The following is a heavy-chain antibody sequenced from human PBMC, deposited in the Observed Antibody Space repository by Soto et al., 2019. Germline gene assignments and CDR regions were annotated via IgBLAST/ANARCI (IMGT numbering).Heavy chain of an antibody. CDR2: ISSSDKYI. V-gene: IGHV3-21*01. CDR3: ARVFCRGDCYSPLDY. Sequence: PGESLRLSCVASGFTFSNFGLSWVRQAPGKGLEWVSSISSSDKYIYYADSVKGRFTISRDNAKNSLSLQMNSLRADDTAVYYCARVFCRGDCYSPLDYWGQGTLVTVSS. D-gene: IGHD2-21*02. J-gene: IGHJ4*02. CDR1: GFTFSNFG.